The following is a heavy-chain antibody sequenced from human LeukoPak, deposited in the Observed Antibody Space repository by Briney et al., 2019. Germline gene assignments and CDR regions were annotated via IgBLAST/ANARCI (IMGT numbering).Heavy chain of an antibody. Sequence: GGSLRLSCAASGFTFSSFWMHWVRQVPGKGLVWVSGLNSDGSTTGYADSVKGRFTLSRDNAKNSLYLQMNSLRAEDTAVYYCARALRAVRGYYFDYWGQGSLVTVSS. CDR1: GFTFSSFW. V-gene: IGHV3-74*01. CDR2: LNSDGSTT. CDR3: ARALRAVRGYYFDY. J-gene: IGHJ4*02. D-gene: IGHD3-10*01.